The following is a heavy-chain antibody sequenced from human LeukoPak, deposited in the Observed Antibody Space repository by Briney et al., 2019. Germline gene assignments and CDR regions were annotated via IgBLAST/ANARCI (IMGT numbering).Heavy chain of an antibody. J-gene: IGHJ3*02. Sequence: GGSLRLSCAASGFTFNSFGMHWVRQAPGKGLEWVAVISYDGSNKYFADSVKGRFTISRDNSKNTLYLQMNSLRAEDTAVYYCAKDYDSSGWAAFHIWGQGTMVTVSS. CDR3: AKDYDSSGWAAFHI. CDR2: ISYDGSNK. D-gene: IGHD3-22*01. V-gene: IGHV3-30*18. CDR1: GFTFNSFG.